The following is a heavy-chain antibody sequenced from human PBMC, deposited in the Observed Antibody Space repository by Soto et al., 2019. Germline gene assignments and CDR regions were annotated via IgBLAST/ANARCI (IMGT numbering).Heavy chain of an antibody. CDR3: AIGFIAARLWYFDY. J-gene: IGHJ4*02. Sequence: ASVKVSCKASGGTFSSYAISWVRQAPGQGLEWMGGIIPIFGTANYAQKFQGRVTITADESTSTAYMELSSLRSEDTAVYYCAIGFIAARLWYFDYWGQGTLVTVSS. V-gene: IGHV1-69*13. CDR1: GGTFSSYA. D-gene: IGHD6-6*01. CDR2: IIPIFGTA.